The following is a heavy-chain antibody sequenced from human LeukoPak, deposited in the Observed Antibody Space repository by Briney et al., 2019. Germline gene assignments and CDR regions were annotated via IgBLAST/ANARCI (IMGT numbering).Heavy chain of an antibody. CDR3: ARKTSDSSGWYLF. J-gene: IGHJ4*02. D-gene: IGHD6-19*01. V-gene: IGHV1-69*06. CDR2: IIPIFGTA. Sequence: VASVKVSCKASGGTFSSYAISWVRQAPGQGLEWMGGIIPIFGTANYAQKFQGRVTITADKSTSTAYMELSSLRSEDTAVYYCARKTSDSSGWYLFWGQGTLVTVSS. CDR1: GGTFSSYA.